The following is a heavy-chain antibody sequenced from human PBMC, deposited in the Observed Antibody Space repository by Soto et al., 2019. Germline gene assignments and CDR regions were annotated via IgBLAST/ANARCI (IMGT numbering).Heavy chain of an antibody. CDR1: GGSISSGGYY. Sequence: QVQLQESGPGLVKPSQTLSLTCTVSGGSISSGGYYWSWIRQHPGKGLEWIGYIYYRGSTYYNPSLKSRVTISGDTSKTQFALKLSSVTAADTAVYYCARASSSYDFWSGYSLFEYYGMDVWGQGTTVTVSS. J-gene: IGHJ6*02. CDR3: ARASSSYDFWSGYSLFEYYGMDV. D-gene: IGHD3-3*01. V-gene: IGHV4-31*03. CDR2: IYYRGST.